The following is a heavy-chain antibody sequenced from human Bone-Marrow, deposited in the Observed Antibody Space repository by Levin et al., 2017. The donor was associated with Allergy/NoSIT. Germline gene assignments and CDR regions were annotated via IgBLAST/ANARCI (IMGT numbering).Heavy chain of an antibody. J-gene: IGHJ6*02. D-gene: IGHD2-2*01. CDR2: IIPIFGTA. CDR3: ARDRDIVVVPAARCRLVGKTPCGMDV. V-gene: IGHV1-69*13. CDR1: GGTFSSYA. Sequence: SVKVSCKASGGTFSSYAISWVRQAPGQGLEWMGGIIPIFGTANYAQKFQGRVTITADESTSTAYMELSSLRSEDTAVYYCARDRDIVVVPAARCRLVGKTPCGMDVWGQGTTVTVSS.